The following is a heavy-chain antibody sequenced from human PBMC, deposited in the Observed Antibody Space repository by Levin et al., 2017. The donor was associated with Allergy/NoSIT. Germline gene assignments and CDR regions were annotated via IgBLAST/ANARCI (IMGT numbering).Heavy chain of an antibody. V-gene: IGHV3-9*01. CDR3: AKDMREDIVVVPAAPAGAFDI. D-gene: IGHD2-2*01. Sequence: SLKISCAASGFTFDDYAMHWVRQAPGKGLEWVSGISWNSGSIGYADSVKGRFTISRDNAKNSLYLQMNSLRAEDTALYYCAKDMREDIVVVPAAPAGAFDIWGQGTMVTVSS. J-gene: IGHJ3*02. CDR2: ISWNSGSI. CDR1: GFTFDDYA.